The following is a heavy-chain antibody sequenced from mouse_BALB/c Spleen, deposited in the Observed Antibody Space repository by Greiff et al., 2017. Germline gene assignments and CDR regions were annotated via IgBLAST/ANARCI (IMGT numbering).Heavy chain of an antibody. CDR2: IWAGGST. V-gene: IGHV2-9*02. CDR3: ARDPYYRNYYAMDY. J-gene: IGHJ4*01. Sequence: VQLQQSGPGLVAPSQSLSITCTVSGFSLTSYGVHWVRQPPGKGLEWLGVIWAGGSTNYNSALMSRLSISKDNSKSQVFLKMNSLQTDDTAMYYCARDPYYRNYYAMDYWGQGTSVTVSS. CDR1: GFSLTSYG. D-gene: IGHD2-14*01.